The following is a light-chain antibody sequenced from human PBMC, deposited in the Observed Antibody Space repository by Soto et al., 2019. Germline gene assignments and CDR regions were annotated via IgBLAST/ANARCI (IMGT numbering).Light chain of an antibody. V-gene: IGKV3-20*01. CDR2: DAS. J-gene: IGKJ1*01. CDR1: QSVNSSY. CDR3: QQYGTSPGT. Sequence: EIVLTQSSGTLSLSPGERATLSCRAGQSVNSSYLAWYQQKPGQAPRLLIYDASTRATGIPDRFSGSGSGTDFTLTISRLEPEDFAIYYCQQYGTSPGTFGQGTKVDIK.